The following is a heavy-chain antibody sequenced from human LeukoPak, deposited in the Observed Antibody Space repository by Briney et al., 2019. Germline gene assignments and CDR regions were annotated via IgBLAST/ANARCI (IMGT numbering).Heavy chain of an antibody. D-gene: IGHD2-15*01. CDR2: INHSAST. V-gene: IGHV4-34*01. CDR1: GGSISSGGYY. CDR3: ARAPGAALD. Sequence: SETLSLTCAVSGGSISSGGYYWSWIRQPPGKGLEWIGEINHSASTNYNSSLKSRVTISVDTSKNQFSLKLRSVTAADTAVYYCARAPGAALDWGQGTLVTVSS. J-gene: IGHJ4*02.